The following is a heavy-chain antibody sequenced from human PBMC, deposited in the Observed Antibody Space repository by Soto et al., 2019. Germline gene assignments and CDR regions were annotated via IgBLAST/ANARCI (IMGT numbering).Heavy chain of an antibody. CDR3: ARDNPSGGAARPYYYYGMDV. Sequence: SVKVSCKASGGTFSSYAISWVRQAPGQGLEWMGGIIPIFGTANYAQKFQGRVTITADESTSTAYMELSSLRSEDTAVYYCARDNPSGGAARPYYYYGMDVWGQGTAVTVSS. D-gene: IGHD6-6*01. J-gene: IGHJ6*02. V-gene: IGHV1-69*13. CDR2: IIPIFGTA. CDR1: GGTFSSYA.